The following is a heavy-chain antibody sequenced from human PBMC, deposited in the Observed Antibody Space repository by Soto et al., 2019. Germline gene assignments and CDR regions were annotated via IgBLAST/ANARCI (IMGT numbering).Heavy chain of an antibody. Sequence: QVQLVESGGGVVQPGRSLRLSCAASGFTFGIYGMHWVRQAPGKGLELVALVSYDGSNKDYVDSVKGRFTISRDNSKNTLYLQMNSLRAEDTAVYYCAKDKGYSGSYYVFDYWGQGTLVTVSS. CDR2: VSYDGSNK. V-gene: IGHV3-30*18. D-gene: IGHD1-26*01. J-gene: IGHJ4*02. CDR3: AKDKGYSGSYYVFDY. CDR1: GFTFGIYG.